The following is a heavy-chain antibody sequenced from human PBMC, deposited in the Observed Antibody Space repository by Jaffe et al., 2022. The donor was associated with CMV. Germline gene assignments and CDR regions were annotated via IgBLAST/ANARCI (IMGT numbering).Heavy chain of an antibody. Sequence: QVQLVQSGAEVKKPGASVKVSCKASGYPFIDYDFHWVRQAPGQGLEWMGWMNPRNKDTGFAQKFQGRVTMTKDTSIDTAFLELSSLRSDDTAVYYCARGTLYSSGWSDLDHWGQGTLVTVSS. CDR3: ARGTLYSSGWSDLDH. V-gene: IGHV1-8*01. CDR2: MNPRNKDT. D-gene: IGHD6-19*01. J-gene: IGHJ4*02. CDR1: GYPFIDYD.